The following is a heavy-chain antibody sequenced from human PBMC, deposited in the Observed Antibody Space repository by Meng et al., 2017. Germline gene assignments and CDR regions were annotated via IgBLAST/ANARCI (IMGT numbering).Heavy chain of an antibody. CDR1: CGSFIGCY. J-gene: IGHJ4*02. CDR3: ARGGTSGSYRI. CDR2: INHSGST. D-gene: IGHD1-26*01. V-gene: IGHV4-34*01. Sequence: QGQRQERGAGLLKPPGTPALPSAVYCGSFIGCYWSWCGQPPGKGRDWIGEINHSGSTNYNPSLKSPVTISVDTSKYRFSLKLSSGTAADTAVYYCARGGTSGSYRIWGQGTLVTVSS.